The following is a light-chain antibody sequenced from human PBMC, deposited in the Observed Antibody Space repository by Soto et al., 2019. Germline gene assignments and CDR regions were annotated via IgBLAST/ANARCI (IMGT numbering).Light chain of an antibody. CDR2: AAS. V-gene: IGKV1-39*01. J-gene: IGKJ5*01. CDR1: ETISTF. CDR3: QQSYDNSPNT. Sequence: DIQVTQSPSSLSVSVGDRVTMTCRASETISTFLNWYQVKPWKAPKLLIYAASTLQDGVPSRFSGSGSGTDFTLTINSQQPEDFASYYCQQSYDNSPNTFGQGTRLEIK.